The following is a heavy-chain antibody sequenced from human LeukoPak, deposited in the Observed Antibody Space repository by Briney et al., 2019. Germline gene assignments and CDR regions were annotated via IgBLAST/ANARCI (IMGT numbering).Heavy chain of an antibody. CDR1: GGSMSNYY. CDR2: IYTSGTT. Sequence: SETLSLTCTVSGGSMSNYYGSWIRQPAGKGLEWVGHIYTSGTTSYNPSLKSRVTMSVDTSNNQFSLKVTSVTAADTAVYYCARDSLGYCSGGSCYSGDYWGQGTLVTVSS. CDR3: ARDSLGYCSGGSCYSGDY. D-gene: IGHD2-15*01. V-gene: IGHV4-4*07. J-gene: IGHJ4*02.